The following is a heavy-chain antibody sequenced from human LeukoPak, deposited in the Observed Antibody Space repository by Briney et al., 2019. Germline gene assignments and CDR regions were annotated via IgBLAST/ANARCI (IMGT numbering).Heavy chain of an antibody. V-gene: IGHV3-7*03. CDR1: GFTFRSYW. CDR3: GRDTVTYVDY. Sequence: GGSLRLSCAASGFTFRSYWMSWVRQAPGKGLEWVANIKQDGSEEYYVDSVKGRFTISRDNGKNSLFLQMNSLRADDTAIYYCGRDTVTYVDYWGQGTLVTVSS. CDR2: IKQDGSEE. J-gene: IGHJ4*02. D-gene: IGHD4-17*01.